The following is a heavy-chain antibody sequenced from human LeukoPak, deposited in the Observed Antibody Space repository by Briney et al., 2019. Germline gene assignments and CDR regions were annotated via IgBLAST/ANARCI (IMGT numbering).Heavy chain of an antibody. Sequence: GRSLRLSCAASGFTFSSYGMHWVRQAPGKGLEWVAVIWYDGSNKYYADSVKGRFTIPRDNSKNTLYLQMNSLGAEDTAVYYCAKDFLYSGSYFDAFDIWGQGTMVTVSS. CDR3: AKDFLYSGSYFDAFDI. D-gene: IGHD1-26*01. V-gene: IGHV3-33*06. CDR1: GFTFSSYG. J-gene: IGHJ3*02. CDR2: IWYDGSNK.